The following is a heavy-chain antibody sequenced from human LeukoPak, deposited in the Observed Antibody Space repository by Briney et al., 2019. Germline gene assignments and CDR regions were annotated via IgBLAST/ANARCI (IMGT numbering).Heavy chain of an antibody. CDR1: GFTFSSYA. CDR2: VSYDESNK. Sequence: GGSLRLSCVASGFTFSSYAMHWVRQAPGKGLECVSVVSYDESNKLYADSVKGRFTISRDNSKNTLYLQMNSLRDEDTAVYYCARRRKVGREDDAVDIWGQGTMVTVVS. D-gene: IGHD1-14*01. J-gene: IGHJ3*02. V-gene: IGHV3-30-3*01. CDR3: ARRRKVGREDDAVDI.